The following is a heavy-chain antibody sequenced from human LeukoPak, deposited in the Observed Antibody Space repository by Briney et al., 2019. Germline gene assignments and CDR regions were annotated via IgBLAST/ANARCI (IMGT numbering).Heavy chain of an antibody. D-gene: IGHD3-22*01. J-gene: IGHJ5*02. CDR1: GFTFSSYW. Sequence: GGSLRLSCAASGFTFSSYWMHWVRQAPGKGLVWVSRINSDGTITDYADSVKGRFTISRDDTKNTLYLQLSSLRAEDTALYYCARARYYDSSPYCDHWGQGTLVTVSS. CDR2: INSDGTIT. CDR3: ARARYYDSSPYCDH. V-gene: IGHV3-74*01.